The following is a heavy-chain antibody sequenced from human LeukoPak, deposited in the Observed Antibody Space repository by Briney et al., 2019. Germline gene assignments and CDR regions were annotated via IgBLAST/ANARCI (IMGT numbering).Heavy chain of an antibody. CDR1: GGSISSSNW. D-gene: IGHD3-9*01. Sequence: SETLSLTCAVSGGSISSSNWWSWIRQPPGKGLEGIGETYHSGSPNYNASLKSRVTISVDTSKNQFSLKLSSVTAADTAVYYCATLTGYSSESWFDPWGQGILVTVSS. V-gene: IGHV4-4*02. J-gene: IGHJ5*02. CDR3: ATLTGYSSESWFDP. CDR2: TYHSGSP.